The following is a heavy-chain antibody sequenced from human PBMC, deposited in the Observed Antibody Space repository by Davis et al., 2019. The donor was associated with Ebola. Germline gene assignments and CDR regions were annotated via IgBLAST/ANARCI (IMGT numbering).Heavy chain of an antibody. J-gene: IGHJ4*02. D-gene: IGHD5-18*01. Sequence: AASVKVSCKASGYSFTGYYMHWVRQAPGQGLEWMGWINPNSGGTNYAQKFQGRVTMTRDTSISTSYMELSRLTSDDTAVYYCAREGGYSYGYCPYYWGQGTLVTVSS. V-gene: IGHV1-2*02. CDR3: AREGGYSYGYCPYY. CDR1: GYSFTGYY. CDR2: INPNSGGT.